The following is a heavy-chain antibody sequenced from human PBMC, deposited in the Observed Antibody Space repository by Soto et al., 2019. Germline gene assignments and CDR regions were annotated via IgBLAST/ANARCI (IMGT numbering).Heavy chain of an antibody. CDR1: GGTFSDYA. V-gene: IGHV1-69*06. CDR2: IIPIYGTS. Sequence: QVQLVQSGAEVKKPGSSVKISCKAPGGTFSDYAISWVRQAPGQGLEWMGGIIPIYGTSNYAQKFHDRVTLSADTSTSKAYMDLSSLRPEDTAVYYCARELGGCSAGSCRYNWFDLWGQGTLVTVSS. CDR3: ARELGGCSAGSCRYNWFDL. J-gene: IGHJ5*02. D-gene: IGHD2-15*01.